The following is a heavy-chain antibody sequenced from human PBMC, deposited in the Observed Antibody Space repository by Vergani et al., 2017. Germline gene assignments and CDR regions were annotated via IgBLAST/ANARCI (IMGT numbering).Heavy chain of an antibody. V-gene: IGHV1-18*01. Sequence: QVQLVQSGAEVKTPGASVKVSCKASGYTFTSYGISWVRQAPGQGLEWMGWISAYNGNTNYAQKLQGRVTMTTDTSTSTAYMELRSLRSDDTAVYYCARDSPKSCSSTSCPHAFDIWGQGTMVTVSS. CDR1: GYTFTSYG. D-gene: IGHD2-2*01. J-gene: IGHJ3*02. CDR2: ISAYNGNT. CDR3: ARDSPKSCSSTSCPHAFDI.